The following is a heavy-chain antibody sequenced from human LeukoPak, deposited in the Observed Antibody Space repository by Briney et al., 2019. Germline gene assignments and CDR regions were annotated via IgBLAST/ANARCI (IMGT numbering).Heavy chain of an antibody. CDR3: ARDAQRGFDYSNSLKY. J-gene: IGHJ4*01. Sequence: GGSLRLSCAASGFIYSHYGMHWVRQAPGKGLEWVADIWSDGSNRFYAGSVKGRFTISRDNSQNTLFLQMNSLRAEDTAMYYCARDAQRGFDYSNSLKYWGHGTLVTVSS. CDR1: GFIYSHYG. D-gene: IGHD4-11*01. V-gene: IGHV3-33*01. CDR2: IWSDGSNR.